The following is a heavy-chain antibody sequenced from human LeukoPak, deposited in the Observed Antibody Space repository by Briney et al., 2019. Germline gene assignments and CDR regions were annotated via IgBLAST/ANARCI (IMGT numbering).Heavy chain of an antibody. D-gene: IGHD1-26*01. CDR2: ISAYNGNT. CDR3: ARGIQSVSSYDYYYYGMDV. Sequence: ASVKVSCKASGGTFSSYAISWVRQAPGQGLEWMGWISAYNGNTNYAQKLQGRVTMTTDTSTSTAYMELRSLRSDDTAVYYCARGIQSVSSYDYYYYGMDVWGQGTTVTVSS. CDR1: GGTFSSYA. V-gene: IGHV1-18*01. J-gene: IGHJ6*02.